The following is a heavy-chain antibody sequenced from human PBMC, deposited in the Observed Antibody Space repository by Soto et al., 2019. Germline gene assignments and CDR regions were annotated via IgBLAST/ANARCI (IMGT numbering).Heavy chain of an antibody. CDR3: ARGVGTTVTNAFDI. CDR1: GGSISSYY. D-gene: IGHD4-4*01. J-gene: IGHJ3*02. V-gene: IGHV4-59*08. CDR2: IYYSGST. Sequence: SETLSLTCTVSGGSISSYYWSWIRQPPGKGLEWIGYIYYSGSTNYNPSLKSRVTISVDTSKNQFSLKLSSVTAADTAVYYCARGVGTTVTNAFDIWGQGTMVTVSS.